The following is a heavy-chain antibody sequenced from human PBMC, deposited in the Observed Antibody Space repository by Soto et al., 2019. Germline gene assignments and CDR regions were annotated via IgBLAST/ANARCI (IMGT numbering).Heavy chain of an antibody. CDR2: IIPIFNTA. CDR3: ARVPPTNTVGNYNHGIDA. D-gene: IGHD1-26*01. V-gene: IGHV1-69*01. Sequence: QVQLVQSGAEVKKPGSSVKVSCKASGGTLSNYAFTWVRQAPGQGLEWMGGIIPIFNTANYAQKFQGRVTITADESTSTANMVVNSLSSDDTAFYCCARVPPTNTVGNYNHGIDAWGQGTTVTVSS. CDR1: GGTLSNYA. J-gene: IGHJ6*02.